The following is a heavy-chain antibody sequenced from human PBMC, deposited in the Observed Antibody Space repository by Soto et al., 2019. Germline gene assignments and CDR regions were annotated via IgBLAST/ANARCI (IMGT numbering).Heavy chain of an antibody. D-gene: IGHD2-2*01. CDR1: GFTFNNFP. J-gene: IGHJ5*02. CDR2: ISYDGSNM. CDR3: ASSSTWRGWFDP. Sequence: QVQLVESGGGVAQPGRSLRLSCAASGFTFNNFPMHWVRRAPGKGLEWVAVISYDGSNMDYADSLKGRFTISRDNSKNTLYLQMNSLTPEDTAVYYCASSSTWRGWFDPWCQGTLVTVSS. V-gene: IGHV3-30*04.